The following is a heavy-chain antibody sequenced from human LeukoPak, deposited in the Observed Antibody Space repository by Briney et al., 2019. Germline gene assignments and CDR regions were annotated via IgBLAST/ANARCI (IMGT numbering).Heavy chain of an antibody. CDR1: GGSISSSSYY. CDR2: INYSGST. V-gene: IGHV4-39*01. D-gene: IGHD2-2*01. Sequence: SETLSLTCTVSGGSISSSSYYWGWIRQPPGKGLEWIGSINYSGSTYYNPSLKSRVTISVDTSKNQFSLKLSSVTAADTAVYYCARRPKYCSSTSCPRVYAFDIWGQGTMVTVSS. J-gene: IGHJ3*02. CDR3: ARRPKYCSSTSCPRVYAFDI.